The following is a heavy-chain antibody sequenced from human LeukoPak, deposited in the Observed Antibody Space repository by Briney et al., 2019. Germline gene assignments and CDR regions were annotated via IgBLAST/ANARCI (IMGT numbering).Heavy chain of an antibody. Sequence: ASVKVSCKASVYTFTSYYRHWVRQAPGQGLEWMGLINPSGGSTSYAQKFQGRVTMTRDTSTSTVYMELSSLRSEDTAVYYCARSYCSGGSCYFEYFQHWGQGTLVTVSS. J-gene: IGHJ1*01. D-gene: IGHD2-15*01. CDR2: INPSGGST. CDR1: VYTFTSYY. CDR3: ARSYCSGGSCYFEYFQH. V-gene: IGHV1-46*01.